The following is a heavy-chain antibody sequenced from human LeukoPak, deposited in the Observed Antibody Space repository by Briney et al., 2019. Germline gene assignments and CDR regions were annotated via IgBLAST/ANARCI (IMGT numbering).Heavy chain of an antibody. CDR1: GFTFSTYS. V-gene: IGHV3-48*02. Sequence: TGGSLRLSCAASGFTFSTYSMNWVRQAPGKGLEWVSVISSSSSRIYYADSVKGRFTISRDNAKNSLYLQMNNLRDEDTAMYYCARDHSSDWYSLVVTSEYFQHWGQGTLVTVSS. J-gene: IGHJ1*01. CDR2: ISSSSSRI. D-gene: IGHD6-19*01. CDR3: ARDHSSDWYSLVVTSEYFQH.